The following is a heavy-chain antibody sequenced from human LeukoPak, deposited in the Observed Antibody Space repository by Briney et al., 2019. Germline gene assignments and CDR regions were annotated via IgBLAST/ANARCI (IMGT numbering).Heavy chain of an antibody. Sequence: GGSLRLSCAASGFTVSNNYISWVRQAPGKGLEWVSVIYTGGSSYYADSVKGRFTISRDNSKNTVYLQMNSLRAEDTAVYYCARDRRGSYVDYWGQGTLVTVSS. D-gene: IGHD1-26*01. CDR3: ARDRRGSYVDY. V-gene: IGHV3-66*01. CDR1: GFTVSNNY. J-gene: IGHJ4*02. CDR2: IYTGGSS.